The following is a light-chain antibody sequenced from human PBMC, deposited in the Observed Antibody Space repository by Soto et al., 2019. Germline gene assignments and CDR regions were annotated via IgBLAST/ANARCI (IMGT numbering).Light chain of an antibody. CDR3: NSFTSSSTDV. J-gene: IGLJ1*01. V-gene: IGLV2-14*01. CDR1: SRDVGGYKF. CDR2: EVS. Sequence: QSVLTQPASVSGSPGQSITISCTGTSRDVGGYKFVSWYQQHPDKAPKLIIFEVSNRPSGISNRFSASKSGNTASLTISGLQAEDEADYYCNSFTSSSTDVFGTGTKLTVL.